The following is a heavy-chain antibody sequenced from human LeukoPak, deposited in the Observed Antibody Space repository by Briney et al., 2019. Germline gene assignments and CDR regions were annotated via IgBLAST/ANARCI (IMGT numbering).Heavy chain of an antibody. J-gene: IGHJ4*02. CDR3: VRHYVLHIVGPSY. CDR1: GASISSSNFY. CDR2: IYYGETT. V-gene: IGHV4-39*01. Sequence: PSETLSLTCTVSGASISSSNFYWDWIRQSPGKGLEWIGNIYYGETTSYNPSFKSRVTISVDSSKNQFSLKVNSVTAADTAMHFCVRHYVLHIVGPSYWGQGILVTVSS. D-gene: IGHD1-26*01.